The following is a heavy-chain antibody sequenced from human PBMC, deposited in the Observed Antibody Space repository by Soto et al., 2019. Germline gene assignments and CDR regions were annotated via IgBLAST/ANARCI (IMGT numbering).Heavy chain of an antibody. CDR3: ARGGLGYCSGGSCYSVELSRYYYGMDV. Sequence: QVQLQESGPGLVKPSQTLSLTCTVSGGSISSGGYYWSWIRQHPGKGLEWIGHIYYSGSTYYNPSLKSRVTISVDTSKKQFSLKLSSVTAADTAVYYCARGGLGYCSGGSCYSVELSRYYYGMDVWGQGTTVTVSS. V-gene: IGHV4-31*03. CDR2: IYYSGST. J-gene: IGHJ6*02. D-gene: IGHD2-15*01. CDR1: GGSISSGGYY.